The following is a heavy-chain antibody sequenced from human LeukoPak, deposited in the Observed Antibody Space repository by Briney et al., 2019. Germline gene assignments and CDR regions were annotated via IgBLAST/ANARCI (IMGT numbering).Heavy chain of an antibody. J-gene: IGHJ2*01. D-gene: IGHD6-19*01. CDR1: GGSISSYY. Sequence: SETLSLTCTVSGGSISSYYWSWIRQPAGKGLEWIGRIYTSGSTNYNPSLKSRVTMSVDTSKNQFSLKLSSVTAADTAVYYCARGIAVAGTRPRWYFDLWGRGTLVTVSS. CDR3: ARGIAVAGTRPRWYFDL. V-gene: IGHV4-4*07. CDR2: IYTSGST.